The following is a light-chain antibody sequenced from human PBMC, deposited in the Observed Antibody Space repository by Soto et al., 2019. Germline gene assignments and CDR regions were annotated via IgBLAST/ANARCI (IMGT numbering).Light chain of an antibody. CDR1: QSVSSSY. Sequence: EIVLTQSPGTLSLSPGERATLSCRASQSVSSSYLAWYQQKPGQAPRLLIYGASSRATGIPDRFSGSGSGTDFPLTTRRLEPEDFAVYYCQQYGGSPPITFGQGTLLEIK. CDR3: QQYGGSPPIT. CDR2: GAS. V-gene: IGKV3-20*01. J-gene: IGKJ5*01.